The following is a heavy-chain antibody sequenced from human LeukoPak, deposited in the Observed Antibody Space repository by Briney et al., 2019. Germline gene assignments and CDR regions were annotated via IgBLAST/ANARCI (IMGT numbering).Heavy chain of an antibody. J-gene: IGHJ4*02. CDR3: AKDSDVWGSYRTY. D-gene: IGHD3-16*02. CDR2: ISGSGGST. CDR1: GFTFSSYA. V-gene: IGHV3-23*01. Sequence: GGSLRLSCAASGFTFSSYAMSWVRQAPGKGLEWVSAISGSGGSTYYADSVKGRFTISRDNSKNTLDMQMNSPRAEDAAVYYCAKDSDVWGSYRTYWGQGTLVTVSS.